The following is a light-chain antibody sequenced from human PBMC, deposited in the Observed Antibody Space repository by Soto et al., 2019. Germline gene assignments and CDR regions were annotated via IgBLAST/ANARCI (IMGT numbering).Light chain of an antibody. CDR1: SSNIGNNY. Sequence: QSVLTQPPSVSAAPGPKGTISRSGSSSNIGNNYVSWYQQLPGTAPKLLIYENNKRPSGIPDRFSGSKSGTSATLGITGLQTGDEADYYCGTWDSSLSAVVFGGGTQLTV. J-gene: IGLJ2*01. V-gene: IGLV1-51*02. CDR2: ENN. CDR3: GTWDSSLSAVV.